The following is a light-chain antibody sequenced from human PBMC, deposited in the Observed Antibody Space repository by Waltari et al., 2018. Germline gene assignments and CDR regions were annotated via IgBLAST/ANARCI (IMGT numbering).Light chain of an antibody. J-gene: IGKJ1*01. V-gene: IGKV3-15*01. CDR3: QQYNSWLTWT. CDR1: QNIYTN. Sequence: EIMMTQSPATLSVSPGDRDNLSCRASQNIYTNLAWYQQKPGQTPRLLIYGASTRPTGIPARFSGSGSGTEFTLTINSLQSEDFAVYYCQQYNSWLTWTFGQGTKVEIK. CDR2: GAS.